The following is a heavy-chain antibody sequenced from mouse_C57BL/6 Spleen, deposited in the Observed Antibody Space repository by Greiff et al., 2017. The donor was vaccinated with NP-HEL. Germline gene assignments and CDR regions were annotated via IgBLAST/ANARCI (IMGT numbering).Heavy chain of an antibody. V-gene: IGHV5-2*03. J-gene: IGHJ3*01. CDR1: EYEFPSHD. CDR3: ARRDYYGGGFAY. Sequence: DVMLVESGGGLVQPGESLKLSCESNEYEFPSHDMSWVRKTPEKRLELVAAINSDGGSTYYPDTMERRFIISRDNTKKTLYLQMSSLRSEDTALYYCARRDYYGGGFAYWGQGTLVTVSA. D-gene: IGHD1-1*01. CDR2: INSDGGST.